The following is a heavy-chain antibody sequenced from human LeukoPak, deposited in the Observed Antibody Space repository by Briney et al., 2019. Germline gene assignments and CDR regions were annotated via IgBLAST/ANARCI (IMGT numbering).Heavy chain of an antibody. D-gene: IGHD5-12*01. CDR2: IYYSGST. V-gene: IGHV4-30-4*01. CDR3: ARKPSGYDYFAY. CDR1: GGSISSGDYY. Sequence: SETLSLTCTVSGGSISSGDYYGSWIRQSPGKGLERIGYIYYSGSTYYNPSLKSRVTISVDTSKNKFSLKLRSVTAADTAVYPCARKPSGYDYFAYWGQGTLVTVSS. J-gene: IGHJ4*02.